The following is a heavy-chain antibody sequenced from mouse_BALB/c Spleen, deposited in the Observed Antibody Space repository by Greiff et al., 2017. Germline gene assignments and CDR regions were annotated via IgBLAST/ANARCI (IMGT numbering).Heavy chain of an antibody. CDR1: GFNIKDTY. CDR2: IDPANGNT. J-gene: IGHJ4*01. D-gene: IGHD2-2*01. Sequence: VQLQQSGAELVKPGASVKLSCTASGFNIKDTYMHWVKQRPEQGLEWIGRIDPANGNTKYDPKFQGKATITADTSSNTAYLQLSSLTSEDTAVYYCARWVTTGAYAMDYWGQGTSVTVSS. V-gene: IGHV14-3*02. CDR3: ARWVTTGAYAMDY.